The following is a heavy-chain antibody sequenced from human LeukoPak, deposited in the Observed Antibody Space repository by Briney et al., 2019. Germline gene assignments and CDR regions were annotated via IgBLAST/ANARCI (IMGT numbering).Heavy chain of an antibody. CDR2: MNPNSGNT. D-gene: IGHD5-24*01. CDR1: GYTFTNYD. J-gene: IGHJ5*02. V-gene: IGHV1-8*02. Sequence: GASVKVSCTASGYTFTNYDINWVRQATGQGLEWMGWMNPNSGNTGYAQKFQGRVTMTRNTSISTAYMELSSLRSEDTAVYYCARAQRREVDWFDPWGQGTLVTVSS. CDR3: ARAQRREVDWFDP.